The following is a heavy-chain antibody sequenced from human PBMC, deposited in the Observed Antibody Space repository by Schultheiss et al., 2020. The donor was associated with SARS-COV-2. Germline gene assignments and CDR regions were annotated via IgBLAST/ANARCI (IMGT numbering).Heavy chain of an antibody. D-gene: IGHD3-22*01. J-gene: IGHJ6*02. CDR3: ARVYYYDSSGYYDYYYGMDV. Sequence: SGPTLVKPTQTLTLTCTFSGFSLSTSGMCVSWIRQPPGKALEWLARIDWDDDKYYSTSLKTRLTISKDTSKNQVVLTMTNMDPVDTATYYCARVYYYDSSGYYDYYYGMDVWGQGTTVTVSS. CDR1: GFSLSTSGMC. CDR2: IDWDDDK. V-gene: IGHV2-70*11.